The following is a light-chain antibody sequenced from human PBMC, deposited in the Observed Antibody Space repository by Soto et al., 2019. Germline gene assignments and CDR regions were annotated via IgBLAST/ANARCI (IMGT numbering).Light chain of an antibody. Sequence: EIVMTQSPATLSVSPGERATLSCRASQSVGTNLAWYQQKPGQSPRLLIYGASSRATDIPDRFSGSGSGTDFTLTISRLEPEDFAVYYCQQYGSSGTFGQGTKVDIK. CDR2: GAS. J-gene: IGKJ1*01. V-gene: IGKV3-20*01. CDR1: QSVGTN. CDR3: QQYGSSGT.